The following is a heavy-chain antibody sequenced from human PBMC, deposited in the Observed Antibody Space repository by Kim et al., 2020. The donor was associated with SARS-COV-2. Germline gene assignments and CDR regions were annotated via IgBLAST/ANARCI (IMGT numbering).Heavy chain of an antibody. D-gene: IGHD2-2*01. CDR1: GYTFTSYD. CDR3: AREKGVVPAAMPYYYYYGMDV. CDR2: MNPNSGNT. V-gene: IGHV1-8*01. J-gene: IGHJ6*02. Sequence: ASVKVSCKASGYTFTSYDINWVRQATGQGLEWMGWMNPNSGNTGYAQKFQGRVTMTRNTSISTAYMELSSLRSEDTAVYYCAREKGVVPAAMPYYYYYGMDVWGQGTTVTVSS.